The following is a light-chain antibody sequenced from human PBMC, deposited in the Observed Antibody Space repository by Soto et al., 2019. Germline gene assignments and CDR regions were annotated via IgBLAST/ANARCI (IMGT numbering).Light chain of an antibody. J-gene: IGKJ3*01. V-gene: IGKV3-11*01. CDR2: DAS. CDR3: QQRSNGPPST. Sequence: EIVLTQSPATLSLSPGERATLSCRASQSLSSYLAWYQQKPGQAPRLLIYDASNRATGIPARFSGSGSGTDFTLTISILKPEDIALYYLQQRSNGPPSTFGPGPKWISN. CDR1: QSLSSY.